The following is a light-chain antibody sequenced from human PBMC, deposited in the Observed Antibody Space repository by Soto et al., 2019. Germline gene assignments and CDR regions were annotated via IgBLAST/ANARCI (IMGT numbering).Light chain of an antibody. CDR2: GNS. Sequence: SVLTQPPSVSGAPGQRVTISCTGSSSNIGAGYDVHWYQQLPGTAPKLLIYGNSNRPSGVPDRFSGSKSGTSASLAITGLQAEDEADYYCQSYASSLSAVFGTGTKVTVL. CDR3: QSYASSLSAV. V-gene: IGLV1-40*01. J-gene: IGLJ1*01. CDR1: SSNIGAGYD.